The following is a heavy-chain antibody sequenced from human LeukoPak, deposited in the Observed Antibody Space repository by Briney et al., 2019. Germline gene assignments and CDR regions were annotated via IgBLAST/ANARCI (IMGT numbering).Heavy chain of an antibody. V-gene: IGHV4-31*02. J-gene: IGHJ4*02. D-gene: IGHD4-17*01. CDR3: ARVDGIRCPEY. CDR1: GGSITSGDNY. CDR2: IYYIGTT. Sequence: TLSLTCTVPGGSITSGDNYCSWIRQHPGKGLGCIGYIYYIGTTYYNPCFEGRVTISIDTSKNQFSLKLSSASVADTAVYYCARVDGIRCPEYWGQGTLVTVSS.